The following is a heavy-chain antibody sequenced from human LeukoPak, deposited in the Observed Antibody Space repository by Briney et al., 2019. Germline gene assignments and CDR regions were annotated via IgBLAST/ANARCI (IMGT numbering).Heavy chain of an antibody. D-gene: IGHD5-18*01. CDR3: ARTTEGGYTYDYFYYYYMDV. Sequence: PSETLSLTCTVSGGSVSSYYWSWIRQPPGKGLEWIAYIYYSGSTNYNPSLKSRVTISVDTSKNQFSLKLRSVTAADTAVYYCARTTEGGYTYDYFYYYYMDVWGKGTTVTISS. CDR1: GGSVSSYY. V-gene: IGHV4-59*02. CDR2: IYYSGST. J-gene: IGHJ6*03.